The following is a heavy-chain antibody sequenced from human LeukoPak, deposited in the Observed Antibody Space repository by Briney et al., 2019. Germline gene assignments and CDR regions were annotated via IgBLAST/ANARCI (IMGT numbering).Heavy chain of an antibody. J-gene: IGHJ4*02. CDR3: VRDSFGGSHFDY. V-gene: IGHV3-21*01. Sequence: DSVKGRFTISRDNAKKSLYLQMNSLRAEDTAVYYCVRDSFGGSHFDYWGQGTLVTVSS. D-gene: IGHD3-10*01.